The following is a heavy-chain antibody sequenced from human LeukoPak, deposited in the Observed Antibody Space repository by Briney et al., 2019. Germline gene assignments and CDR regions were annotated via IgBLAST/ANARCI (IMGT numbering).Heavy chain of an antibody. J-gene: IGHJ4*02. CDR3: TTASYDYPIDY. Sequence: GGSLRLSCAASGFTFSNAWMSWVRQAPGKGLEWVGRIKSKTDGGTTDYAAPVKGRFTISRGDSKNTLYLQMNSLKTEDTAVYYCTTASYDYPIDYWGQGTLVTVSS. CDR2: IKSKTDGGTT. CDR1: GFTFSNAW. D-gene: IGHD5-12*01. V-gene: IGHV3-15*01.